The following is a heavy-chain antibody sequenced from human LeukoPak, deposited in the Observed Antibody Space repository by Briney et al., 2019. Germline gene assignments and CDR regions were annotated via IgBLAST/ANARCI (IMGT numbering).Heavy chain of an antibody. J-gene: IGHJ4*02. CDR1: GYIFTSYY. V-gene: IGHV1-46*01. D-gene: IGHD6-13*01. Sequence: ASVKVSCKASGYIFTSYYMHWVRQAPGQGLEWMGIINPSGDNTNYAQKFKGRVTMTRDTSTSTVYLELSSLRSEDTAVYYCVSSIGAGPFDSWGQGTLVTVSS. CDR3: VSSIGAGPFDS. CDR2: INPSGDNT.